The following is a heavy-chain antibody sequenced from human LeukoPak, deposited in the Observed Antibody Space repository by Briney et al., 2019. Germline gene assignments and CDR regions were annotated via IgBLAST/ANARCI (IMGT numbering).Heavy chain of an antibody. CDR1: GGSISSSSYY. V-gene: IGHV4-39*07. CDR2: IYYSGST. J-gene: IGHJ5*02. Sequence: PSETLSLTCTVSGGSISSSSYYWGWIRQPPGKGLEWIGSIYYSGSTYYNPSLKSRVTISVDTSKNQFSLKLSSVTAADTAVYYCARDYIFNLYYDFWSGYYGNWFDPWGQGTLVTVSS. D-gene: IGHD3-3*01. CDR3: ARDYIFNLYYDFWSGYYGNWFDP.